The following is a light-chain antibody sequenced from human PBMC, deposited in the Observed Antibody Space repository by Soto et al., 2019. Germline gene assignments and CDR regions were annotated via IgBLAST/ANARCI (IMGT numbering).Light chain of an antibody. J-gene: IGLJ2*01. CDR3: QTWGTGYVV. Sequence: QLVLTQSPSASASLGASVTITCTLSSGHSTYAIAWHQQQPGKGPRYLMRLYSAGRHIKGDGVPDRFSGSASGTERHLTISNLQSDDETDYYCQTWGTGYVVFGGGTKLTVL. CDR1: SGHSTYA. V-gene: IGLV4-69*01. CDR2: LYSAGRH.